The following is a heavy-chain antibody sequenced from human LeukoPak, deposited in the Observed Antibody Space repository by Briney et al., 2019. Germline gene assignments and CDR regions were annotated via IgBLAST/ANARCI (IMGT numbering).Heavy chain of an antibody. CDR3: AKDADPRPFYFDY. Sequence: PGASLRLSCAAPGFTFSSYAMSWVRQAPGKGLEWVSEISGSGGSTYYADSVKGRFTISRDNSKNTLYLQMNSLRVEDTAVYYCAKDADPRPFYFDYWGQGILVTVSS. CDR2: ISGSGGST. V-gene: IGHV3-23*01. J-gene: IGHJ4*02. CDR1: GFTFSSYA.